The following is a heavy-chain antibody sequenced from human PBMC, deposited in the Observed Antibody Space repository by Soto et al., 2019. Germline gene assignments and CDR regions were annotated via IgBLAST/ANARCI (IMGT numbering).Heavy chain of an antibody. CDR1: GFTFSSYG. CDR2: IWYDGSNK. V-gene: IGHV3-33*01. J-gene: IGHJ6*02. Sequence: GGSLRLSCAASGFTFSSYGMHWVRQAPGKGLEWVAVIWYDGSNKYYADSVKGRFTISRDNSKNTLYLQMNSLRAEDTAVYYCARDSRYCSGGSCNVGRGYCYGMDVWGQGTTVTVSS. D-gene: IGHD2-15*01. CDR3: ARDSRYCSGGSCNVGRGYCYGMDV.